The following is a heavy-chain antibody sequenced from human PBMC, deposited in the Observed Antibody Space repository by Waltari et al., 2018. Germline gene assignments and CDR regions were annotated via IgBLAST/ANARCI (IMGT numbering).Heavy chain of an antibody. CDR1: GFTFSSYA. D-gene: IGHD3-22*01. CDR2: ISGSGGST. V-gene: IGHV3-23*01. J-gene: IGHJ4*02. Sequence: EVQLLESGGGLVQPGGSLRLSCAASGFTFSSYAMSWVRQAPGKGLEWVSAISGSGGSTYYADSVKGRFTISRDNSKNTLYLQMNSLRAEDTAVYYCAKAGYYDSSGYYYFDYWGQGTLVTVSS. CDR3: AKAGYYDSSGYYYFDY.